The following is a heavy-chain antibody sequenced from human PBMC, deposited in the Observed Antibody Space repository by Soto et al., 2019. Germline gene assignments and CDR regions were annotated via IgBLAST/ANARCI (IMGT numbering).Heavy chain of an antibody. Sequence: SETLSLTCTVSGGSISSSSYYWGWIRQPPGKGLEWIGSIYYSGSTYYNPSLKSRVTISVDTSKNQFSLKLSSVTAADTAVYYCARACSSNSCYDVFDYWGQGTLVTVSS. J-gene: IGHJ4*02. D-gene: IGHD2-2*01. CDR3: ARACSSNSCYDVFDY. CDR1: GGSISSSSYY. V-gene: IGHV4-39*07. CDR2: IYYSGST.